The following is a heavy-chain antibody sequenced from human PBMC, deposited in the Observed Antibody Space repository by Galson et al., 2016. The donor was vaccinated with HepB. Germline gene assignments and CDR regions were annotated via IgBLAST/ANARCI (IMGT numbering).Heavy chain of an antibody. CDR3: AKYDRLRLLSV. D-gene: IGHD3-16*01. CDR1: GFSFSSYV. CDR2: LSSDGRNK. Sequence: SLRLSCAASGFSFSSYVMNWVRQAPGKGLEWVAFLSSDGRNKFYADSVKGRFTIARDNSKNTLYLQMSSLRGEDTAVYYCAKYDRLRLLSVWGQGTAVTVSS. J-gene: IGHJ6*02. V-gene: IGHV3-30-3*02.